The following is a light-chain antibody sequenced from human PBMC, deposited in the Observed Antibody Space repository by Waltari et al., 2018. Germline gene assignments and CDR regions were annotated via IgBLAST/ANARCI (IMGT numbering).Light chain of an antibody. Sequence: SYELTQTPSVSVSPGQTARITCSGDALPKQYAYWYQQKPGQAPVVVIYKDSERPSGIPERFSGSSSGTTVTLTISGVQAEDEADYYCQSADSSGRVFGGGTKLTVL. CDR3: QSADSSGRV. CDR2: KDS. V-gene: IGLV3-25*03. J-gene: IGLJ2*01. CDR1: ALPKQY.